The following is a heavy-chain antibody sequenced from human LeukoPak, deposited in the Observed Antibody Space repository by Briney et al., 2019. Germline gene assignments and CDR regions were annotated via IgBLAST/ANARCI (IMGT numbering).Heavy chain of an antibody. V-gene: IGHV4-61*08. CDR2: IYYSGST. CDR1: GGSISSGGYY. J-gene: IGHJ6*02. CDR3: ARDVGDDFWSGYYTGPFMDV. Sequence: SETLSLTCTVSGGSISSGGYYWSWIRQHPGKGLEWIGYIYYSGSTYYNPSLKSRVTISVDTSKNQFSLKLSSVTAADTAVYYCARDVGDDFWSGYYTGPFMDVWGQGTTVTVSS. D-gene: IGHD3-3*01.